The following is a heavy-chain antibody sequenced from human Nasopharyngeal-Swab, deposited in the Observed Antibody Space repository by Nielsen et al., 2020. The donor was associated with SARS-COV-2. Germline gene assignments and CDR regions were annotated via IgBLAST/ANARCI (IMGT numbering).Heavy chain of an antibody. CDR1: GFIFSTA. D-gene: IGHD1-26*01. Sequence: GASLKISCAASGFIFSTAMSWVRQAPGKGLECVSGIGGSGVKIYYAESVRGRFTISSDNSKNTLYLQMNSLRAEDTAVYYCARDGPSGTYDGWGQGTLVTVSS. J-gene: IGHJ4*02. CDR3: ARDGPSGTYDG. CDR2: IGGSGVKI. V-gene: IGHV3-23*01.